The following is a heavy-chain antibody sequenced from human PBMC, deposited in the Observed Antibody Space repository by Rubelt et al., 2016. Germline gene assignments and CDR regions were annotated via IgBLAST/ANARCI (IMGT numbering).Heavy chain of an antibody. CDR3: ARVHRTAAGRPFDN. Sequence: QVQLQESGPGLVKPSETLSLTCTVSGYSISSGYYWGWIRQPPGKGLEWIGIIYHSGSTYYNPSLKRRITIIVDTSKTQFARRRSSVTAADTAVYYCARVHRTAAGRPFDNWGQGILVAVSS. CDR1: GYSISSGYY. CDR2: IYHSGST. D-gene: IGHD6-13*01. J-gene: IGHJ4*02. V-gene: IGHV4-38-2*02.